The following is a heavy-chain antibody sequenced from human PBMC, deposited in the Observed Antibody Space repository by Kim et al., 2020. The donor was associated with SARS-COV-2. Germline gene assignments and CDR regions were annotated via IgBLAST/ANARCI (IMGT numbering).Heavy chain of an antibody. CDR1: GGSVSSSNYY. CDR2: IYYTGDT. CDR3: ARLEYSSSSRLFDP. V-gene: IGHV4-39*02. Sequence: SETLSLTCTVSGGSVSSSNYYWGWIRQPPGKGLEWIGNIYYTGDTYYNLSLKSRVTISADTSKNHFSLKLSSLTAADTAVYYCARLEYSSSSRLFDPWGEGTLVTVSS. D-gene: IGHD6-6*01. J-gene: IGHJ5*02.